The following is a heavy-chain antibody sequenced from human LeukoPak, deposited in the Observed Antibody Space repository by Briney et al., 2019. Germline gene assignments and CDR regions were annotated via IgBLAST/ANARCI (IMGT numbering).Heavy chain of an antibody. J-gene: IGHJ4*02. V-gene: IGHV4-59*08. CDR1: GGSISSYY. CDR3: ARNGGYSSGWML. D-gene: IGHD6-19*01. CDR2: IYYSGST. Sequence: SETLSLTCTVSGGSISSYYWSWIRQPPGKGLEWIGYIYYSGSTNYNPSLKSRVTISVDTSMNQFSLKLSSVTAADTAVYYCARNGGYSSGWMLWGQGTLVTVSS.